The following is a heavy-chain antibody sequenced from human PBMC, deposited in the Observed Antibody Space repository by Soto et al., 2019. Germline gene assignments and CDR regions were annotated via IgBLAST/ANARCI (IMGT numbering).Heavy chain of an antibody. CDR3: ARTTDSAAGYYYYYYMDV. CDR1: GFTFDDYG. V-gene: IGHV3-20*01. D-gene: IGHD2-21*01. CDR2: INWNGGST. Sequence: EVQLVESGGGVVRPGGSLRLSCAASGFTFDDYGMSWVRQAPGKGLEWVSGINWNGGSTGYADSVKGRFIISRDNAKNSLYLQMNSLRAEDTALYHCARTTDSAAGYYYYYYMDVWGKGTTVTVSS. J-gene: IGHJ6*03.